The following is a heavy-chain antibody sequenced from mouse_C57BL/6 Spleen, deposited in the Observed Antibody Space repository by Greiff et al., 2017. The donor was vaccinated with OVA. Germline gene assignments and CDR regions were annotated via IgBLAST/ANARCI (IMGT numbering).Heavy chain of an antibody. CDR3: ARIGSEVSAMDY. CDR1: GFNIKDYY. Sequence: VQLQQSGAELVKPGASVKLSCTASGFNIKDYYMHWVKQRTEQGLEWIGRIDPEDGETKYAPKFPGTATITADTSSNTAYLQLSSLTSEDTAVYYCARIGSEVSAMDYWGQGTSVTVSS. D-gene: IGHD1-1*01. J-gene: IGHJ4*01. CDR2: IDPEDGET. V-gene: IGHV14-2*01.